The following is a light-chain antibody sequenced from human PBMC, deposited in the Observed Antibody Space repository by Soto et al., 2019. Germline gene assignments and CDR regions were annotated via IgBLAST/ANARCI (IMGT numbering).Light chain of an antibody. CDR1: SSDVVVYQY. J-gene: IGLJ1*01. CDR3: CSSEGSSTSV. V-gene: IGLV2-8*01. Sequence: QSALTQPPSASGSPGQSVTISCTGTSSDVVVYQYVSWYQQHPGKAPKLMIYEVNKRPSGVPDRFSGSKSGNTASLTVSGLQPEDEAAYYCCSSEGSSTSVFGTGTKVTVL. CDR2: EVN.